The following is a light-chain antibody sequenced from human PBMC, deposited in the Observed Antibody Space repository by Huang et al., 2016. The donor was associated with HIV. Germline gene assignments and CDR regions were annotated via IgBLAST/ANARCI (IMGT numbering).Light chain of an antibody. CDR2: DAS. V-gene: IGKV3-15*01. Sequence: TQSPVTLSVSPGERVTLSCRASQGIGNKLAWNQLKPGQAPRLLIFDASYRATDIPARFSGGGSEIDFTLTMSDLQSEDSAVYDCQQYNRWPRTFGQGTKVDIK. CDR3: QQYNRWPRT. J-gene: IGKJ2*01. CDR1: QGIGNK.